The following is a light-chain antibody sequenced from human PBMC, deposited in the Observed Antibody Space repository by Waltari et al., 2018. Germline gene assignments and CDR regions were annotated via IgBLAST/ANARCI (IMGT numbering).Light chain of an antibody. CDR3: QQNGSSPLT. CDR1: QSVSSSY. Sequence: DIVLTQSPGTLSLSPGERATLSCRASQSVSSSYLAWYQQNPGQAPRPLIDGASSRATGIPDRFSGSGSGTDFTLTISRLEPDDFAVYCCQQNGSSPLTFGGGTKVEIK. CDR2: GAS. J-gene: IGKJ4*01. V-gene: IGKV3-20*01.